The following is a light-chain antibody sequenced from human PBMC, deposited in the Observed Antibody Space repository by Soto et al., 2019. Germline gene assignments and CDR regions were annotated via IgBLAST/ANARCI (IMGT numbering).Light chain of an antibody. Sequence: QSALTQPPSVSGSPGQSVSISCTGTSSDVGNYNRVSWYQQPPGTAPKLIIYEVTNRPSGVPDRFSGSKSGDTASLTISGLQAEDEADYFCCSYTTSGTYVFRTGTKV. CDR2: EVT. CDR3: CSYTTSGTYV. CDR1: SSDVGNYNR. V-gene: IGLV2-18*02. J-gene: IGLJ1*01.